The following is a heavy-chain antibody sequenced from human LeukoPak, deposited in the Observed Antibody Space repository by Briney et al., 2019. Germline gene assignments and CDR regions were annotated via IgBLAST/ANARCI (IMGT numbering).Heavy chain of an antibody. Sequence: GASVKVSCKASGYTFTSYDINGVRQATGQGLEWMGWMNPNSGNTGYAQKFQGRVTITRNTSISTAYMELSSLRSEDTAVYYCARRFRRSGSYFVYWGQGTLVTVSS. CDR3: ARRFRRSGSYFVY. V-gene: IGHV1-8*03. CDR2: MNPNSGNT. D-gene: IGHD1-26*01. CDR1: GYTFTSYD. J-gene: IGHJ4*02.